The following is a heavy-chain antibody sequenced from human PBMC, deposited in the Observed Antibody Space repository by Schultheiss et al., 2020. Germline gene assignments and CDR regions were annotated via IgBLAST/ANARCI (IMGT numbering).Heavy chain of an antibody. Sequence: ESLKISCAASGFTFSSYSMNWVRQAPGKGLEWVSSISSSSSYIYYADSVKGRFTISRDNAKNSLYLQMNSLRAEDTAVYYCARADGSGSYGALHHYYFDYWGQGTLVTVSS. CDR3: ARADGSGSYGALHHYYFDY. CDR1: GFTFSSYS. V-gene: IGHV3-21*01. CDR2: ISSSSSYI. D-gene: IGHD3-10*01. J-gene: IGHJ4*02.